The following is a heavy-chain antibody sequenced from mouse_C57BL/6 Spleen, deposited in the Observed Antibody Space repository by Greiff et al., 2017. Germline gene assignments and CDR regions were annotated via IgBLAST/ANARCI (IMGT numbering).Heavy chain of an antibody. J-gene: IGHJ3*01. CDR1: GYTFTSYW. Sequence: VQLKQSGTVLARPGASVKMSCKTSGYTFTSYWMHWVKQRPGQGLEWIGAIYPGNSDTSYNQKFKGKAKLTAVTSASTAYMELSSLTNEDSAVYYCTTAYYSNWDWFAYWGQGTLVTVSA. D-gene: IGHD2-5*01. CDR3: TTAYYSNWDWFAY. CDR2: IYPGNSDT. V-gene: IGHV1-5*01.